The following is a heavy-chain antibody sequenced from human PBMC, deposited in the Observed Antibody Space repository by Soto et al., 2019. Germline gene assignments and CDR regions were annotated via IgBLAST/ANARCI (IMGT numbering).Heavy chain of an antibody. Sequence: EVQLVETGGGLIQPGGSLRLSCAASGFTVSSNYMSWVRQAPGKGLEWVSVIYSGGSTYYADAVKGRFTISRDNSKNTLYLQMNSLRAEDTAVYYCARIQGGGYYYGMDVWCQGTTVTVSS. D-gene: IGHD3-16*01. CDR1: GFTVSSNY. CDR2: IYSGGST. V-gene: IGHV3-53*02. J-gene: IGHJ6*02. CDR3: ARIQGGGYYYGMDV.